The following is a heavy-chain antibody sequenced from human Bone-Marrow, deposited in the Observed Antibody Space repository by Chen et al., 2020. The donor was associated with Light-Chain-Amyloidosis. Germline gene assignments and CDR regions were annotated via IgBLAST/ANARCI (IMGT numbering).Heavy chain of an antibody. CDR3: AKQYLVGG. CDR2: ISETGANT. Sequence: EVRLLESGGGLVQPGGSLRLSCPVSGFTFSHYAMNWVRQAPGKGLQWISSISETGANTDYEDSVKGRFTISRDNSNNMLYLQLTSLRAEDTAVYYCAKQYLVGGWGQGTLVTVSS. CDR1: GFTFSHYA. J-gene: IGHJ4*02. V-gene: IGHV3-23*01. D-gene: IGHD6-13*01.